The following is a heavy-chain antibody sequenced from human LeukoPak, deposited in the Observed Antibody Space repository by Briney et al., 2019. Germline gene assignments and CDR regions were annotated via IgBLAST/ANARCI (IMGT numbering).Heavy chain of an antibody. J-gene: IGHJ4*02. Sequence: PSETLSLTCTVSGGSISSYDWSWIRQPAGKGLEWIGRTCTSGSTNYNPSLKSRVTMSVDMSKNQFSLKLSSMIAADTAVYYCARGRKDIVLMVYAKDFDYWGQGTLVTVSS. CDR2: TCTSGST. V-gene: IGHV4-4*07. CDR1: GGSISSYD. D-gene: IGHD2-8*01. CDR3: ARGRKDIVLMVYAKDFDY.